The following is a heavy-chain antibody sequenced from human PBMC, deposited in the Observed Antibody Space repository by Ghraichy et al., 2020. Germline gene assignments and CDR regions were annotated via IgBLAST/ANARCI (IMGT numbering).Heavy chain of an antibody. CDR2: VRYDGGTK. D-gene: IGHD3-10*01. CDR3: AKGEVITMIRAVIDT. Sequence: GESLNISCAASGFTFNHYGMHWVRQAPGKGLEWVAFVRYDGGTKYYPDSVKGRFFVSRDNSQNTIYLEMNSLRPDDTAVYYCAKGEVITMIRAVIDTWGQGTLVSVSS. CDR1: GFTFNHYG. V-gene: IGHV3-30*02. J-gene: IGHJ5*02.